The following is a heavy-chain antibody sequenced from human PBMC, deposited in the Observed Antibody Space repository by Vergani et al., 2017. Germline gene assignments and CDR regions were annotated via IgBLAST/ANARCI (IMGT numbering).Heavy chain of an antibody. CDR2: ISYDGSSK. CDR1: GFTFSSYA. CDR3: ARVGYSSPSYFQH. Sequence: QVQLVESGGGVVQPGRSLRLSCAASGFTFSSYAMHWVRQAPGKGLEWVAVISYDGSSKYYADSVKGRFTISRDNSKNTLYLQMNSLRAEDTAVYYCARVGYSSPSYFQHWGQGTLVTVSS. V-gene: IGHV3-30-3*01. J-gene: IGHJ1*01. D-gene: IGHD6-13*01.